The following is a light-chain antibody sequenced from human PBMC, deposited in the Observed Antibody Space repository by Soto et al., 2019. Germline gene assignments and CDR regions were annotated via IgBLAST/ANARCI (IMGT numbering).Light chain of an antibody. CDR1: SGHSSYI. CDR3: ETWDSNTHV. Sequence: QSVLTQSSSASASLGSSVKLTCTLSSGHSSYIIAWHQQQPGKAPRYLMKREGSGSYNKGSGVPDRFSGSSSGADRYLTIANLQFEDEADYYCETWDSNTHVFSGGTKLTVL. CDR2: REGSGSY. J-gene: IGLJ3*02. V-gene: IGLV4-60*02.